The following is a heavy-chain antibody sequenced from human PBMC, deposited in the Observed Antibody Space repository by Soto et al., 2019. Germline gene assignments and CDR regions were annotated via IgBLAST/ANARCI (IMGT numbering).Heavy chain of an antibody. Sequence: GGSLRLSCAASGFTFSVYNMSWIRQAPGKGLEWISYISNSGSNTNYADSVKGRFTLSRDNAKNSLYLQINSLRAEDTAVYHSARATNHCSGGSCYRPLRYNWFDPWGQGTLVTVSS. V-gene: IGHV3-11*06. D-gene: IGHD2-15*01. CDR2: ISNSGSNT. CDR1: GFTFSVYN. J-gene: IGHJ5*02. CDR3: ARATNHCSGGSCYRPLRYNWFDP.